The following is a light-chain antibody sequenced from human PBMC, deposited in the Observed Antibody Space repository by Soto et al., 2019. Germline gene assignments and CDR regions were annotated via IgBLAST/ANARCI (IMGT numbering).Light chain of an antibody. Sequence: DIQMTQSPSSLSASVGDRLTITCRASQAVGSYLNWFEQKAGKPPKLLIYASSKLARGVPSRFRCTGSGTDCTLTVSSLQPEDFATYYCQQAYRAPLTFGQGTKVEV. CDR1: QAVGSY. CDR2: ASS. V-gene: IGKV1-39*01. CDR3: QQAYRAPLT. J-gene: IGKJ1*01.